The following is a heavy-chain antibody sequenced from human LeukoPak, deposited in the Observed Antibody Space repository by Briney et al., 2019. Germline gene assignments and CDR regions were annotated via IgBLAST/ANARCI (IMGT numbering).Heavy chain of an antibody. CDR3: ARRGGYPNWFDP. D-gene: IGHD3-10*01. Sequence: SETLSLTCTVSGGSISSSSYYWGWIRQPPGKGLEWIGSIYYSGSTYYNPSLKSRVTISVDTSKNQFSLKLSSVTAADTAVYYSARRGGYPNWFDPWGQGTLVTVSS. CDR1: GGSISSSSYY. V-gene: IGHV4-39*01. CDR2: IYYSGST. J-gene: IGHJ5*02.